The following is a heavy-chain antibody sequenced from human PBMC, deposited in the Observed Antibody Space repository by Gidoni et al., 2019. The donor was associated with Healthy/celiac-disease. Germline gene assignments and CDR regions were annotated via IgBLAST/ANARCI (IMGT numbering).Heavy chain of an antibody. CDR1: GYTFTGYY. Sequence: QVQLVQSGAEVKKPGASVQVSCKASGYTFTGYYMNWVRQAPGQGLEWMGWINPNSGGTNYAQKFQGRVTMTRDTSISTAYMELSRLRSDDTAVYYCARYDGDYVFSGMDVWGQGTTVTVSS. V-gene: IGHV1-2*02. D-gene: IGHD4-17*01. CDR2: INPNSGGT. J-gene: IGHJ6*02. CDR3: ARYDGDYVFSGMDV.